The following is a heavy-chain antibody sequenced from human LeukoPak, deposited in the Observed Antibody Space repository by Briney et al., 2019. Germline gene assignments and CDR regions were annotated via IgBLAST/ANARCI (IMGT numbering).Heavy chain of an antibody. V-gene: IGHV4-59*01. CDR2: IYYSGST. CDR1: GGSISSYY. CDR3: ARAPTRKFIAAAGTYYYGMDV. Sequence: SETLSLTCTVSGGSISSYYWSWIRQPPGKGLEWIGYIYYSGSTNYNPSLKSRVTISVDTSKNQFSLKLSSVTAADTAVYYCARAPTRKFIAAAGTYYYGMDVWGQETTVTVSS. J-gene: IGHJ6*02. D-gene: IGHD6-13*01.